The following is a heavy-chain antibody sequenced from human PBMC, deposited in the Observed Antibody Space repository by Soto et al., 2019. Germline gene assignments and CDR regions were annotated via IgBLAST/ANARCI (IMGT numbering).Heavy chain of an antibody. CDR2: ISAYNGNT. CDR3: AREWTDYYDSKGPSDY. V-gene: IGHV1-18*01. J-gene: IGHJ4*02. D-gene: IGHD3-22*01. CDR1: GYTFTSYG. Sequence: GASVKVSCKASGYTFTSYGISWVRQAPEQGLEWMGWISAYNGNTNYAQKLQGRVTMTTDTSTSTAYMELRSLRSDDTAVYYCAREWTDYYDSKGPSDYWGQGTLVTVSS.